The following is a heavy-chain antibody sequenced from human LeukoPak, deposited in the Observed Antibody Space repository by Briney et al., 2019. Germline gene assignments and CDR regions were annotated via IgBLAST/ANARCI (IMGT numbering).Heavy chain of an antibody. V-gene: IGHV6-1*01. CDR2: TYYRSKWYS. CDR1: GDSVSSNIAA. J-gene: IGHJ4*02. CDR3: ARGSLQLDYFDY. D-gene: IGHD6-13*01. Sequence: SQTLSLTCAISGDSVSSNIAAWNWIRQSPSGGLEWLGRTYYRSKWYSDYAVSVKSRITINPDTSKNQFSLQLNSVTPEDTAVYYCARGSLQLDYFDYWGQGTLVTVSS.